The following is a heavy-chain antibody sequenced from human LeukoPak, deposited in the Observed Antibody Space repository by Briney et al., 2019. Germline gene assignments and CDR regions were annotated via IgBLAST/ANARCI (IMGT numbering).Heavy chain of an antibody. Sequence: ASVKVSCKVSGYTLTELSIHWVRQAPGKGLEWMGGFDPEDGETIYAQKFQGRVTMTEDTSTDTAYMELSSLRSEDTAVYYCAYSSWYYYNILSFDYWGQGTLVTVSS. V-gene: IGHV1-24*01. D-gene: IGHD6-13*01. CDR1: GYTLTELS. CDR3: AYSSWYYYNILSFDY. J-gene: IGHJ4*02. CDR2: FDPEDGET.